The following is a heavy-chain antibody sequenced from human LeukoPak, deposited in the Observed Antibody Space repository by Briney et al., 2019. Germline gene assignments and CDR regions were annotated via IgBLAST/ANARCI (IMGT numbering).Heavy chain of an antibody. CDR2: TSAGGEDK. CDR3: AKDVGFCSGDSCAFFDY. V-gene: IGHV3-23*01. D-gene: IGHD2-15*01. Sequence: GGSLRLSCAASGFVFSNFGMTCVRQAPGKGLEWVSTTSAGGEDKHYADSVKGRFTISRDNSKNTLYLQMNTLRAEDTALYYCAKDVGFCSGDSCAFFDYWGQGDLVTVSS. J-gene: IGHJ4*02. CDR1: GFVFSNFG.